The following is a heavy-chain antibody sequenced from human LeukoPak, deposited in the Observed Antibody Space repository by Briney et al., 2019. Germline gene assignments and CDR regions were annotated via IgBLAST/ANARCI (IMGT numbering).Heavy chain of an antibody. Sequence: GGSLRLSCAASGFTFSSYAMSWVRRAPGKGLEWVSTISGSGGSTYYADSVKGRFTISRDNSKNTLYLQMNSLRAEDTAVYYCAKGRDGYTAFDYWGQGTLATVSS. J-gene: IGHJ4*02. CDR3: AKGRDGYTAFDY. CDR1: GFTFSSYA. CDR2: ISGSGGST. V-gene: IGHV3-23*01. D-gene: IGHD5-24*01.